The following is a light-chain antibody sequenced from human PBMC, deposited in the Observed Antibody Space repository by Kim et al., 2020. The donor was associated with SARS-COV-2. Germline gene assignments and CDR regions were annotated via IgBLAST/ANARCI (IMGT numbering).Light chain of an antibody. CDR2: AAS. CDR3: QQSYTTPRT. V-gene: IGKV1-39*01. Sequence: DIQMTQSPSSLSASVGDRVTITCRASQSITNYLSWYQQKPGKAPNLLIYAASSLQSGVPSRFSGSGSGADFTLTISSLQPEDFATYYCQQSYTTPRTFGQVTRLEI. J-gene: IGKJ5*01. CDR1: QSITNY.